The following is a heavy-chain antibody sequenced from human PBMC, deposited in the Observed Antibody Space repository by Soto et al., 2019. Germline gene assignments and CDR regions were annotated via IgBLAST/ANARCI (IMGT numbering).Heavy chain of an antibody. Sequence: GGSLRLSCAASGFTFSSYGMHWVRQAPGKGLEWVAVISYDGSNKYYADSVKGRFTISRDNSKNTLYLQMNSLRAEDTAVYYCAKDQPSRRYYYYGMDVWGQGTTVTVSS. CDR3: AKDQPSRRYYYYGMDV. CDR2: ISYDGSNK. V-gene: IGHV3-30*18. CDR1: GFTFSSYG. J-gene: IGHJ6*02.